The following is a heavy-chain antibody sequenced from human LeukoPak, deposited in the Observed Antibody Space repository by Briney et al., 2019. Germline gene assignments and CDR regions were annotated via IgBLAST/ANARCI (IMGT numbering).Heavy chain of an antibody. J-gene: IGHJ6*04. CDR2: IYYSGST. CDR1: GGSISSYY. Sequence: SETLSLTCTVSGGSISSYYWSWIRQPPGKGLEWIGYIYYSGSTNYNPSLKSRVTISVDTSKNQFSLKLSSVTAADTAVYYCARASRWDGMDVWGKGTTVTVSS. V-gene: IGHV4-59*01. D-gene: IGHD3-16*01. CDR3: ARASRWDGMDV.